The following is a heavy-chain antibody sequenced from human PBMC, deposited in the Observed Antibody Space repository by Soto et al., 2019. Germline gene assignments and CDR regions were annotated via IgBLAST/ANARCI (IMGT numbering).Heavy chain of an antibody. Sequence: EVQLVESGGGLVQPGGSLKLSCAASGFNFNTYWMGWVRQAPGKGLEWVANIKQDGSEKDYGDSVRGRFTISRDNANNSLYLHMNSVRAEDTAVYFCARDRNVVVPAAIPYVDVWGQGTTVTVSS. D-gene: IGHD2-15*01. CDR1: GFNFNTYW. CDR3: ARDRNVVVPAAIPYVDV. CDR2: IKQDGSEK. J-gene: IGHJ6*02. V-gene: IGHV3-7*03.